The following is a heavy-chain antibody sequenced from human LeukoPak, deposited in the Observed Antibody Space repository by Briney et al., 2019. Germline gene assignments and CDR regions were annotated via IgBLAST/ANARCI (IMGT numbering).Heavy chain of an antibody. J-gene: IGHJ6*02. CDR1: GGSISSYY. D-gene: IGHD2-15*01. CDR3: ARGPLVPYCSGGSYYYYYYGMDV. CDR2: IYTSGST. V-gene: IGHV4-4*07. Sequence: SETLSLTCTVSGGSISSYYWSWIRQPAGKGLEWIGRIYTSGSTNYNPSLKSRVTMSVDTSKNQFSPKLSSVTAADTAVYYCARGPLVPYCSGGSYYYYYYGMDVWGQGTTVTVSS.